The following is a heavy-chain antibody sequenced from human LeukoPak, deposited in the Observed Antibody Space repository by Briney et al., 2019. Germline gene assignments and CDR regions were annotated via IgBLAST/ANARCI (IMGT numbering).Heavy chain of an antibody. V-gene: IGHV3-30-3*02. D-gene: IGHD6-13*01. Sequence: GRSLRLSCAASGFTFSSYAMHWVRQAPGKGLERVAVISYDGSNKYYADSVKGRFTISRDNSKNTLYLQMNSLRAEDTAVYYCAKMKQLAPDYWGQGTLVTVSS. CDR1: GFTFSSYA. CDR2: ISYDGSNK. CDR3: AKMKQLAPDY. J-gene: IGHJ4*02.